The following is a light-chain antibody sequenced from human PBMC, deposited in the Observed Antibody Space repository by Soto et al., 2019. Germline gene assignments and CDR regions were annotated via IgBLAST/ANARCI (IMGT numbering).Light chain of an antibody. V-gene: IGKV1-12*01. Sequence: DTQMTQSPSSVSASVGDRVTITCRASEDISTWLAWYQQKPGKAPKLLIYGASSLQSGVPSRFSGSGSGTEFTLTINSLQPEDFATYYCQQANSFPYNFGQGTKLEIK. CDR2: GAS. J-gene: IGKJ2*01. CDR1: EDISTW. CDR3: QQANSFPYN.